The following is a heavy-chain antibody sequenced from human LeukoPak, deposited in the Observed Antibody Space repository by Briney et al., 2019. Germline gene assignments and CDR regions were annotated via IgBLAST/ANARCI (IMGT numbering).Heavy chain of an antibody. V-gene: IGHV3-7*03. CDR2: IKQDGSEK. D-gene: IGHD3-22*01. J-gene: IGHJ4*02. CDR1: GFTFSSYW. Sequence: PGGSLRLSCAASGFTFSSYWMSWVRQAPGKGLEWVANIKQDGSEKYYVDSVKGRFTISRDNAKNPLYLQMNSLRAEDTAVYYCARDKGDYDTSGSLFVFGGQGTLVTVSS. CDR3: ARDKGDYDTSGSLFVF.